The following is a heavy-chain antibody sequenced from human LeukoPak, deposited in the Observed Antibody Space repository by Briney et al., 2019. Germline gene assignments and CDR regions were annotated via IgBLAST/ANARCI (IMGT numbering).Heavy chain of an antibody. V-gene: IGHV4-59*01. J-gene: IGHJ4*02. D-gene: IGHD6-19*01. CDR3: ARGTYGSAWYVDY. Sequence: RASETLSLTCTVSGGSISSYYWSWIRQPPGKGLEWIGYIYYSGTTNYNPSLKSRVTISLDTSMNQFSLKLTSVTAADTAIYYCARGTYGSAWYVDYWGQGTLVTVSS. CDR1: GGSISSYY. CDR2: IYYSGTT.